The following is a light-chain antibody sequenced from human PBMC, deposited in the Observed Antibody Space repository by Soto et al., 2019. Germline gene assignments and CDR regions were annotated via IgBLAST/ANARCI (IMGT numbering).Light chain of an antibody. CDR1: QGIGND. V-gene: IGKV1-17*01. CDR2: AAS. CDR3: LQLNTYPLT. J-gene: IGKJ4*01. Sequence: DIQMTQSPSSLSASVGDRVTITCRASQGIGNDLGWYQQKPGKAPKLLIYAASSLQSGVPSRFSGSGSGTEFTLIISSLQPEDFATYYCLQLNTYPLTFGGGTKVEIK.